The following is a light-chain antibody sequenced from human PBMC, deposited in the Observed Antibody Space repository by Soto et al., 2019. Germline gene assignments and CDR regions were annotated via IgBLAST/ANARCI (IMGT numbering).Light chain of an antibody. CDR1: QSVSSY. V-gene: IGKV3-11*01. Sequence: ETMMTQAPATLSVSVVESPTLSCRASQSVSSYLAWYQQKPGQAPRLLIYDASNRATGITARFSGSGSGTDFTLTISSLEPEDFAVYYCQQRSNWPLTFGQGTRLEIK. CDR2: DAS. J-gene: IGKJ5*01. CDR3: QQRSNWPLT.